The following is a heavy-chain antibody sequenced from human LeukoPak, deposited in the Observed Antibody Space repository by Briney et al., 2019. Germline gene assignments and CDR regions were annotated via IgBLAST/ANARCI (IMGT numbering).Heavy chain of an antibody. Sequence: GGSLRLSCAASGFTFSSYAMSWVRQAPGKGLEWVSYISSSSSTIYYADSVKGRFTISRDNAKNSLYLQMNSLRAEDTAVYYCARAGSGYYYDYWGQGTLVTVSS. CDR2: ISSSSSTI. D-gene: IGHD3-22*01. CDR3: ARAGSGYYYDY. V-gene: IGHV3-48*01. J-gene: IGHJ4*02. CDR1: GFTFSSYA.